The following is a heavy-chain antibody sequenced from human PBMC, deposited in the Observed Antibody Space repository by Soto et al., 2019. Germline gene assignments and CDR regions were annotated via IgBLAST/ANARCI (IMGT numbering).Heavy chain of an antibody. CDR3: ARESYCSGGSCYHFDY. CDR2: ISAYNGNT. Sequence: ASVKVSCKASGYTCTSYGISWVRQAPGQGLEWMGWISAYNGNTNYAQKLQGRVTMTTDTSTSTAYMELRSLRSDDTAVYYCARESYCSGGSCYHFDYWGQGTLVTVSS. CDR1: GYTCTSYG. V-gene: IGHV1-18*01. D-gene: IGHD2-15*01. J-gene: IGHJ4*02.